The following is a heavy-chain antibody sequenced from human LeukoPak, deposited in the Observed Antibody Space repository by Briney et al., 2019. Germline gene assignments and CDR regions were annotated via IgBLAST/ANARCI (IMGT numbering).Heavy chain of an antibody. Sequence: GGSLRLSCAASGFTFSDAWMNWVRLAPGKGLEWVGRIKSRNRGETVDYAAPVKGRFTISRDDSKTTVYLQMNSLKTEDTAIYYCTTDGTTTLSNTFDYWGQGTLVTVSS. V-gene: IGHV3-15*01. J-gene: IGHJ4*02. CDR1: GFTFSDAW. CDR2: IKSRNRGETV. D-gene: IGHD1-7*01. CDR3: TTDGTTTLSNTFDY.